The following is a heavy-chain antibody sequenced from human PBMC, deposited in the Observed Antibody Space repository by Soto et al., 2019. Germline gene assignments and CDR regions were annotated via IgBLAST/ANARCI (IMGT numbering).Heavy chain of an antibody. CDR2: IIPIFGTA. D-gene: IGHD2-15*01. CDR1: GYTFTSYG. J-gene: IGHJ6*02. V-gene: IGHV1-69*13. Sequence: SVKVSCKASGYTFTSYGISWVRQAPGQGLEWMGGIIPIFGTANYAQKFQGRVTITADESTSTAYMELSSLRSEDTAVYYCARDRYCSGGSCYSDYYYGMDVWGQGTTVTVSS. CDR3: ARDRYCSGGSCYSDYYYGMDV.